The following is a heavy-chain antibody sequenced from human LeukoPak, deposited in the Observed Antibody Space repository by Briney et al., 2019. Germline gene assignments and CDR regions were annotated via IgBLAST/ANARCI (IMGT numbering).Heavy chain of an antibody. V-gene: IGHV4-4*07. Sequence: PSETLSLTCTVSGGSISNYYWSWIRQPPGKGLECIGRIYSTGNTNYNPSLKSRVTMAVDTSNNQLSLKLTSVTAADTALYFCARGPGYTGSYSFDYWGPGTLVTVSS. CDR1: GGSISNYY. J-gene: IGHJ4*02. CDR3: ARGPGYTGSYSFDY. CDR2: IYSTGNT. D-gene: IGHD1-26*01.